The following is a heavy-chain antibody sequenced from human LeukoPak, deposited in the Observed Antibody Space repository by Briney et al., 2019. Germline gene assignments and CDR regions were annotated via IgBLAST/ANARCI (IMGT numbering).Heavy chain of an antibody. V-gene: IGHV3-48*03. J-gene: IGHJ4*02. CDR2: ISSSGSTI. CDR1: GFTFSSYE. Sequence: GGSLRLSCAASGFTFSSYEMNWVRQAPGKGLESVSYISSSGSTIYYADSVKGRFTISRDNAKNSLYLQMNSLRAEDTAVYYCARGPDYYGSGIHDYWGQGTLVTVSS. D-gene: IGHD3-10*01. CDR3: ARGPDYYGSGIHDY.